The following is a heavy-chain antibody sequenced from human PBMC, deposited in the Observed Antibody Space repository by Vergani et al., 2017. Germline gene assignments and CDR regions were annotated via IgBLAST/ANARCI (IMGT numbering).Heavy chain of an antibody. D-gene: IGHD4-17*01. CDR2: IYTSGRT. CDR1: GGSISSGSYY. CDR3: ARETSTVTKGGFDS. V-gene: IGHV4-61*02. J-gene: IGHJ4*02. Sequence: QVQLQESGPGLVKPPETLSLTCTVSGGSISSGSYYWSWIRQPAGKGLEWIGRIYTSGRTNYNPSLKSRVTISVDTSKNQFSLKVSSVTAADTAVYYCARETSTVTKGGFDSWGQGILVTVSS.